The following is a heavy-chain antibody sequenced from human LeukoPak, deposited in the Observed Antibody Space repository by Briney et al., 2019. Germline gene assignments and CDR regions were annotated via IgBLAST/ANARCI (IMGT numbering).Heavy chain of an antibody. CDR1: GGSISSGDYY. J-gene: IGHJ3*02. V-gene: IGHV4-30-4*01. Sequence: SETLSLTCTVSGGSISSGDYYWSWIRQPPGKGLEWIGYIYYSGSTYYNPSLKSRVPISVDTSKNQFSLKLSSVTAADTAVYYCARDTAMVNAFDIWGQGTMVTVSS. CDR3: ARDTAMVNAFDI. D-gene: IGHD5-18*01. CDR2: IYYSGST.